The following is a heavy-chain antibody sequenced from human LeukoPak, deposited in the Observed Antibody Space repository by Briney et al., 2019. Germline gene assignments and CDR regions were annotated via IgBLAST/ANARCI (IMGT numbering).Heavy chain of an antibody. D-gene: IGHD3-16*01. CDR3: ARDTRFPRD. CDR1: GFSFSDYY. Sequence: GGSLRLSCAASGFSFSDYYMSWIRQPPGKGLGLVSYINGGGTSTNYADSVKGRFTISRDNAKNSLYLQMNSLGAEDTAVYYCARDTRFPRDWGQGTLITVSS. CDR2: INGGGTST. J-gene: IGHJ4*02. V-gene: IGHV3-11*05.